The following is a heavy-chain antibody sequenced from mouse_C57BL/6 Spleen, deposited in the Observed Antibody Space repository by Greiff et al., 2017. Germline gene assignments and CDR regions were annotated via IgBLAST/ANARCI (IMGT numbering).Heavy chain of an antibody. V-gene: IGHV5-6*01. Sequence: EVQGVESGGDLVKPGGSLKLSCAASGFTFSSYGMSWVRQTPDKRLEWVATISSGGSYTYYPDSVKGRITISRDNAKNTLYLQMSSLKSEDTAMYYCARHNDYEAWFAYWGQGTLVTVSA. J-gene: IGHJ3*01. CDR3: ARHNDYEAWFAY. D-gene: IGHD2-4*01. CDR1: GFTFSSYG. CDR2: ISSGGSYT.